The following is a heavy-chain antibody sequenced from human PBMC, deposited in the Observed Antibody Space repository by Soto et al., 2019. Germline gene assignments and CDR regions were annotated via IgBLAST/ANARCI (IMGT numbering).Heavy chain of an antibody. Sequence: EVQLLESGGGWVQPGGSRGLSCAASGFTFSSYAMSCVRQAPGKGLEWVSAISGSGGSTYYADSVKGRFTISRDNSKNTLYLQMNSLRAEDTAVYYCAKDCSGGSCYYDYWGQGTLVTVSS. CDR1: GFTFSSYA. CDR2: ISGSGGST. J-gene: IGHJ4*02. V-gene: IGHV3-23*01. CDR3: AKDCSGGSCYYDY. D-gene: IGHD2-15*01.